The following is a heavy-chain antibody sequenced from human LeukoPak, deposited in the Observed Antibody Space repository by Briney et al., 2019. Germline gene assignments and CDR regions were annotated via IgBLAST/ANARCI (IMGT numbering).Heavy chain of an antibody. CDR1: GGSISSYY. V-gene: IGHV4-59*01. D-gene: IGHD5-18*01. CDR3: ARDVQDTAMGRFDY. Sequence: SETLSLTCTVSGGSISSYYWSWIRQPPGKGLEWIGYISYSGSTNYNPSLKSRVTISVDTSKNQFSLKLNSVTAADTAVYYCARDVQDTAMGRFDYWGQGTLVTVSS. CDR2: ISYSGST. J-gene: IGHJ4*02.